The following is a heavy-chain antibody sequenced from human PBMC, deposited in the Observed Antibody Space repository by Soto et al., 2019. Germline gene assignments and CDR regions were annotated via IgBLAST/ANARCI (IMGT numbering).Heavy chain of an antibody. J-gene: IGHJ4*02. Sequence: GGSLRLSCASSEFTFSNYAMSLVRQAPGKGLEWVSSISDNGGTTYYADSVKGRFTISRDNSKNTLYLQMNSLRAEDTAVYYCARDWRKAPGSGWYVGYFDYWGQGTLVTVSS. CDR3: ARDWRKAPGSGWYVGYFDY. D-gene: IGHD6-19*01. V-gene: IGHV3-23*01. CDR1: EFTFSNYA. CDR2: ISDNGGTT.